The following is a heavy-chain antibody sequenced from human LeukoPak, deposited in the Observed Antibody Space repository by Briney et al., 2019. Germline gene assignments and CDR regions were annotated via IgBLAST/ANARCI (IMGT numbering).Heavy chain of an antibody. D-gene: IGHD5-24*01. CDR2: ISAATIYT. CDR1: GFTFSNYD. Sequence: GGSLRLSCTASGFTFSNYDMTWVRQAPGKGLEWVSSISAATIYTFSADPVRGRFTISRDNVENSLYLQMNNLRGEDTGVYFCARIGLGRDAYNSFGFWGQGTLVTVSS. J-gene: IGHJ4*02. CDR3: ARIGLGRDAYNSFGF. V-gene: IGHV3-21*01.